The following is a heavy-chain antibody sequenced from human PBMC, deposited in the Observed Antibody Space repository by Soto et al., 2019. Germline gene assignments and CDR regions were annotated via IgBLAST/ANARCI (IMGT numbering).Heavy chain of an antibody. J-gene: IGHJ4*02. CDR3: ATTHHRMVVAASDY. D-gene: IGHD2-15*01. CDR2: IIPIFGTA. Sequence: QVQLVQSGAEVKKPGSSVKVSCKASGGTFSSYAISWVRQAPGQGLEWMGGIIPIFGTANYAQKFQGRVTINADKSTSTAYMELSSLRSEDTAVYYCATTHHRMVVAASDYWGQGTLVTVSS. V-gene: IGHV1-69*06. CDR1: GGTFSSYA.